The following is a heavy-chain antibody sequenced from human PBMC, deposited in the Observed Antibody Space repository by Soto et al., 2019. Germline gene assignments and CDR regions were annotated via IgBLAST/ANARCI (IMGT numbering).Heavy chain of an antibody. CDR3: ARDGVYSYGYGIRYYYYGMDV. Sequence: GESLKISCAASGFTFSSYSMNWVRQAPGKGLEWVSYISSSSSTIYYADSVKGRFTISRDNAKNTLYLQMNSLRAEDTAVFYCARDGVYSYGYGIRYYYYGMDVWGQGTTVTVSS. V-gene: IGHV3-48*01. D-gene: IGHD5-18*01. CDR1: GFTFSSYS. J-gene: IGHJ6*02. CDR2: ISSSSSTI.